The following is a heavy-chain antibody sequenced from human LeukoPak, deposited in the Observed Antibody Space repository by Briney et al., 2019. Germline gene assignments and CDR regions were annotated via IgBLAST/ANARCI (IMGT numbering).Heavy chain of an antibody. CDR2: ISSDGSVT. CDR1: GFSFTNYW. CDR3: VRGSLRLPRSTPDY. D-gene: IGHD2-21*02. V-gene: IGHV3-74*03. J-gene: IGHJ4*02. Sequence: GGSLRLSCAVSGFSFTNYWMHWVRHDPGKGLVWVSYISSDGSVTKYADSVKGRFTISRDNAVNTLYLQMNSLRVEDTAVYYCVRGSLRLPRSTPDYWGQGTLVTVSS.